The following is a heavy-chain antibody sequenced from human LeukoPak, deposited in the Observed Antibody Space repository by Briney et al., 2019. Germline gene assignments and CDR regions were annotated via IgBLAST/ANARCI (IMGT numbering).Heavy chain of an antibody. J-gene: IGHJ3*02. CDR3: AKDKGIYGDYAPDAFDI. CDR2: ISWNSGSI. Sequence: GRSLRLSCAASGFTFDDYAMHWVRQAPGKGLEWVSGISWNSGSIGYADSVKGRFTISRDNAKNSLYLQMNSLRAEDMALYYCAKDKGIYGDYAPDAFDIWGQGTMVTVSS. CDR1: GFTFDDYA. D-gene: IGHD4-17*01. V-gene: IGHV3-9*03.